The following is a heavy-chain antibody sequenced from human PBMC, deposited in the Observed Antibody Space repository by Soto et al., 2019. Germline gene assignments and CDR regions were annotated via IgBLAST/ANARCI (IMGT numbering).Heavy chain of an antibody. V-gene: IGHV1-2*02. CDR2: INPNSGGT. CDR1: GYTFTGYY. J-gene: IGHJ6*02. D-gene: IGHD3-3*01. Sequence: GVSVKVSCKASGYTFTGYYMHWARQAPGQGLKWMGWINPNSGGTNYAQKFQGRVTMTRDTSISTAYMELSRLRSDDTAVYYCARDPYYDFWSGYYAPYYYGMDVWGQGTTVTVSS. CDR3: ARDPYYDFWSGYYAPYYYGMDV.